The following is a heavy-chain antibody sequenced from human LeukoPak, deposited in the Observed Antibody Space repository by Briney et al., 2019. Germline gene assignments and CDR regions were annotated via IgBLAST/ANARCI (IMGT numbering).Heavy chain of an antibody. CDR3: ARDAARAMARGDWYFDY. D-gene: IGHD3/OR15-3a*01. CDR2: INPSGGST. CDR1: GYTFTSYY. Sequence: ASVKVSCKASGYTFTSYYMHWVRQAPGQGLEWMGIINPSGGSTCYVQKFQGRVTMTRDTSTSTVYMELSSLRSEDTAVYYCARDAARAMARGDWYFDYWGQGTLVTVSS. J-gene: IGHJ4*02. V-gene: IGHV1-46*01.